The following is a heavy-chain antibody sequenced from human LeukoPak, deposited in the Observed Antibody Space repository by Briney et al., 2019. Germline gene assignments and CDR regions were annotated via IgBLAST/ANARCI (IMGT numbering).Heavy chain of an antibody. D-gene: IGHD4-23*01. J-gene: IGHJ4*02. CDR2: ISASGGST. CDR1: GFTFSSSA. Sequence: GGSLRLSCAASGFTFSSSAMSWVRQVPGKGLEWVSGISASGGSTSYADSVRGRFTISRDNSKNTLYVQMNSLRDEDTAVYYCAKKSPDSSGNPAYDWGQGTLVTVSS. V-gene: IGHV3-23*01. CDR3: AKKSPDSSGNPAYD.